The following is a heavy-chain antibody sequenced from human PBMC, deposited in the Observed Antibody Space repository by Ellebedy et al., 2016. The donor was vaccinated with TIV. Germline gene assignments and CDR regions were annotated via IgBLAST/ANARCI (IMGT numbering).Heavy chain of an antibody. J-gene: IGHJ4*02. CDR3: ARGTGSYRRAGFDY. V-gene: IGHV4-59*01. CDR1: GVSISSYY. CDR2: IFYSGTT. D-gene: IGHD2-2*02. Sequence: MPSETLSLTCTVSGVSISSYYWSRIRQPPGKGLEWIGYIFYSGTTNSDPSLRSRVTISVDTSKNQFSLNLNSVTAADTAVYFCARGTGSYRRAGFDYWGQGALVTVSS.